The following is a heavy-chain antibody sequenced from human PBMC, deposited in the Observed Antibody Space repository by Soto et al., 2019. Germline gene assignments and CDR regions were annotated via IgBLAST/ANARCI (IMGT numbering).Heavy chain of an antibody. V-gene: IGHV1-8*01. Sequence: QVQLVQSGAEVKKPGASVKVSCKASGYTFTSYDINWVRQATGQGLEWMGWMNPNSGNTGYAQKFQGRVTMTRNTSISTAYMELSSLRSEDTAVYYCAKDTGDCSRTNCNPGNNWFGPWGQGDLVTVSS. CDR2: MNPNSGNT. J-gene: IGHJ5*02. D-gene: IGHD2-2*01. CDR3: AKDTGDCSRTNCNPGNNWFGP. CDR1: GYTFTSYD.